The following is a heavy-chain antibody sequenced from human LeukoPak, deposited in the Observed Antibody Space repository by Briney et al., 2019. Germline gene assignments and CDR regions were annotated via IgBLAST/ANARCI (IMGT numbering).Heavy chain of an antibody. Sequence: GASVKVSCKASGYTFTSYGISWVRQAPGQGLEWMGWISAYNGNTNYAQKLQGRVTMTTDTSTSTAYMELRSLRSDDTAVYYCARVTVGYCSSTSCYPRLSLTTHGWFDPWGQGTLVTVSS. V-gene: IGHV1-18*01. J-gene: IGHJ5*02. D-gene: IGHD2-2*01. CDR3: ARVTVGYCSSTSCYPRLSLTTHGWFDP. CDR1: GYTFTSYG. CDR2: ISAYNGNT.